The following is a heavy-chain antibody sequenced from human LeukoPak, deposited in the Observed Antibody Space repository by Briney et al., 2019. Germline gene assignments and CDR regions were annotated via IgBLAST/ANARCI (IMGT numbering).Heavy chain of an antibody. Sequence: PSETLSLTCTVSGGSISSYYWSWIRQPAGKGLEWIGRIYTSGSTNYNPSLKRRVTMSVDTSKNQFSLKLSSVTAADTAVYYCARDASYYYGSGSPRHFDYWGQGTLVTVSS. CDR3: ARDASYYYGSGSPRHFDY. CDR1: GGSISSYY. J-gene: IGHJ4*02. V-gene: IGHV4-4*07. CDR2: IYTSGST. D-gene: IGHD3-10*01.